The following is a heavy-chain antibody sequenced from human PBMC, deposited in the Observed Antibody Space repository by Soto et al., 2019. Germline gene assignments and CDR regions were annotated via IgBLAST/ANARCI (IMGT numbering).Heavy chain of an antibody. Sequence: ASVKVSCKASGYTFTSYAMHWVRQAPGQRLEWMGWINAGNGNTKYSQKFQGRVTITRDTSASTAYMELSSLRSEDTAVYYCARGGGIVVVTAPYDHWGQGTLVTFS. CDR1: GYTFTSYA. J-gene: IGHJ4*02. V-gene: IGHV1-3*01. CDR3: ARGGGIVVVTAPYDH. CDR2: INAGNGNT. D-gene: IGHD2-21*02.